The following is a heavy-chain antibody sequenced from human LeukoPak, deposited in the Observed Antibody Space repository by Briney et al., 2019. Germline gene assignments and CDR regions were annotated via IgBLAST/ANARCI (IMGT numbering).Heavy chain of an antibody. Sequence: ASVKVSCKASGYTFTSYYMHWVRQAPGQGLEWMGIINPSGGRTSYAQKFQGRVTMTRDTSIATVYMELSRLRSDDPAVYYCASVFSTGWYFDYWGQGTLVTVSS. CDR3: ASVFSTGWYFDY. D-gene: IGHD6-19*01. CDR2: INPSGGRT. V-gene: IGHV1-46*01. J-gene: IGHJ4*02. CDR1: GYTFTSYY.